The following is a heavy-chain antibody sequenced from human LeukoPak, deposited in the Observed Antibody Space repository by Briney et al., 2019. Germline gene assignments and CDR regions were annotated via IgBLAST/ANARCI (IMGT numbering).Heavy chain of an antibody. CDR2: FDPDDGET. V-gene: IGHV1-24*01. D-gene: IGHD1-26*01. Sequence: GASVKVSCKVSGYTLTELSLHWVRQAPGKGHELKGGFDPDDGETIYAQKFQGRVTLTEDASTDTAYMELSSLRSEETAVYYCATDLESGSFKPDAFDIWGQGTMVTVSS. CDR3: ATDLESGSFKPDAFDI. CDR1: GYTLTELS. J-gene: IGHJ3*02.